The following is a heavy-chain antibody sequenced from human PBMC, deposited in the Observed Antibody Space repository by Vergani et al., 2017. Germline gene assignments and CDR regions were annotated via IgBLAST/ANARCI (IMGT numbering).Heavy chain of an antibody. CDR1: GDSINNGNYS. Sequence: QLQLQESGPGLVKPSETLSLTCIVSGDSINNGNYSWGWIRQPPGKGLEWIGSVYYNGSTYYNPSLKSRVTTSVDASKNQFSLKLTSVTAADTAVYRCLCRATSPPRCLDCWGQGTLVIVSS. D-gene: IGHD2-2*01. CDR2: VYYNGST. V-gene: IGHV4-39*01. J-gene: IGHJ4*02. CDR3: LCRATSPPRCLDC.